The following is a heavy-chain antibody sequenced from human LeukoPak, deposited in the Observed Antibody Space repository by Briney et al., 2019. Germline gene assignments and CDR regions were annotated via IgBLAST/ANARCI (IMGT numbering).Heavy chain of an antibody. D-gene: IGHD6-19*01. CDR1: GFTFSSYA. Sequence: GGSLRLSCVASGFTFSSYAMSWVRQAPGKGLEWVSAISGSGGSTYYADSVKGRFTISRDNSKNTLYLQMNSLSAEDTAVYYCAKNVAVAGYYFDYWGQGTLVTVSS. CDR3: AKNVAVAGYYFDY. CDR2: ISGSGGST. J-gene: IGHJ4*02. V-gene: IGHV3-23*01.